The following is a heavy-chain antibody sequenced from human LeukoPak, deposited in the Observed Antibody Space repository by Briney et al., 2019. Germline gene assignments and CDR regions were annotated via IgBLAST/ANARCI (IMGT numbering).Heavy chain of an antibody. CDR2: IYYSGST. V-gene: IGHV4-31*03. CDR1: GGSISSGGYY. D-gene: IGHD5-18*01. Sequence: SETLSLTCTVSGGSISSGGYYWSWIRQHPGKGLEWIGYIYYSGSTYYNPSLKSRVTISVDTSKNQFSLKLSSVTAADTAVYYCARARVNYYYYMDVWGKGTTVTVSS. CDR3: ARARVNYYYYMDV. J-gene: IGHJ6*03.